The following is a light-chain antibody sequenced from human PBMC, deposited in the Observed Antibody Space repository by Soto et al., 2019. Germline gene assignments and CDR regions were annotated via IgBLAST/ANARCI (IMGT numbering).Light chain of an antibody. CDR1: NSDVGGYNY. CDR2: GVS. V-gene: IGLV2-11*01. CDR3: CSYVDTDTWV. Sequence: QSVLTQPRSVSGSPGQSVTISCTGTNSDVGGYNYVSWYQQYPGQAPKLMISGVSERPSGVPDRFSGSKSGNTASLTISGLQAEDEADYYCCSYVDTDTWVFGGGSKLSGL. J-gene: IGLJ3*02.